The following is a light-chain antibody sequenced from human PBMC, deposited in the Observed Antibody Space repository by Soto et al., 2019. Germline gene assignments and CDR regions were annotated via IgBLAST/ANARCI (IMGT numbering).Light chain of an antibody. CDR3: CSYAGSPTVLV. V-gene: IGLV2-23*02. CDR1: SSDVGYYNL. Sequence: QSALTQPASVSGSPGQSITISCTGTSSDVGYYNLVSWYQQHPGKAPKLMIYEDNKRPSGVSNRFSGSKSGNTASLTISGLQTEDEADYYCCSYAGSPTVLVFGGGTKLTVL. J-gene: IGLJ3*02. CDR2: EDN.